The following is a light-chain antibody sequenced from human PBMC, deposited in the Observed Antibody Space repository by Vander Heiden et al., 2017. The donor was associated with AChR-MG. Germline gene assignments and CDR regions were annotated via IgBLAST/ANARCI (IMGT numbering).Light chain of an antibody. J-gene: IGLJ2*01. Sequence: QSMPTPPPSASGTPGPRITISCSGSSSNVGSNTVNWYQQLPGTAPKLLIYSNNQRPSGVPDRFSGSKSGTSASLAISGLQSEDEADYYCAAWDDSLNGVVFGGGTKLTVL. CDR2: SNN. CDR1: SSNVGSNT. V-gene: IGLV1-44*01. CDR3: AAWDDSLNGVV.